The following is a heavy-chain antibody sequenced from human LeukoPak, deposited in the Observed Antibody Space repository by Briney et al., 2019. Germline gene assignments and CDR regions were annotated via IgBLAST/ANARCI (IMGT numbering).Heavy chain of an antibody. CDR1: GFTFSSYA. J-gene: IGHJ4*02. Sequence: GGSLRLSCAASGFTFSSYAMSWVRQAPGKGLEWVSSISSSSSSIYYADSLKGRFTISRDNAKTSLYLQMNSLRAEDTAVYYCARLADYGNYGPREYLDFWGQGTLVTVSS. CDR2: ISSSSSSI. V-gene: IGHV3-21*01. D-gene: IGHD4-11*01. CDR3: ARLADYGNYGPREYLDF.